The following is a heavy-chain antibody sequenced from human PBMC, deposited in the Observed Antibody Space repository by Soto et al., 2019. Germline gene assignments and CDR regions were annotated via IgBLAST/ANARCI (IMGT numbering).Heavy chain of an antibody. CDR3: ARGPYSSSSEWFGD. CDR1: GGTFSSYA. D-gene: IGHD6-6*01. Sequence: ASVKVSCKASGGTFSSYAISWVRQAPGQGLEWMGGIIPIFGTANYAQKFQGRVTITADESTSTAYMELSSLRSEDTAVYYCARGPYSSSSEWFGDWGQGTLVTVAS. CDR2: IIPIFGTA. V-gene: IGHV1-69*13. J-gene: IGHJ4*02.